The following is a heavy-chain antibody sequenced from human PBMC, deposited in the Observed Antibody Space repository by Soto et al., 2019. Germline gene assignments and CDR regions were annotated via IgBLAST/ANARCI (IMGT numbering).Heavy chain of an antibody. CDR1: GGTISRGGYA. V-gene: IGHV4-30-2*01. CDR2: IYHSGSI. J-gene: IGHJ4*02. Sequence: QLHLQESGSRLVKTSQTQSLTCTVTGGTISRGGYAWSWIRHPQGKGLEGIGYIYHSGSIYYNPSLKSRVTISVDRSKNQFSLKLSSVTAADTAVYYCARVPDYWGQGTLVTVCS. CDR3: ARVPDY.